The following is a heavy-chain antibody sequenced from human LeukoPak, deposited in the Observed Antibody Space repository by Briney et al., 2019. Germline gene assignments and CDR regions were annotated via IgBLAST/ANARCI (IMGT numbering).Heavy chain of an antibody. Sequence: PSETLSLTCTVSGGSIGSYYWSWIRQPPGKGLEWIGYIYYSGSTNYNPSLKSRVTISVDTSKNQFSLKLSSVTAADTAVYYCARAEVLPDFYDTSGGFDYWGQGTLVTVSS. CDR2: IYYSGST. CDR1: GGSIGSYY. D-gene: IGHD3-22*01. V-gene: IGHV4-59*01. J-gene: IGHJ4*02. CDR3: ARAEVLPDFYDTSGGFDY.